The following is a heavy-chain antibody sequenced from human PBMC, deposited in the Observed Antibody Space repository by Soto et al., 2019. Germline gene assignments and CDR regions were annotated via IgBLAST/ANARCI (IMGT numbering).Heavy chain of an antibody. CDR3: AGRTLEWLFPNMDV. CDR2: ISAYNGNT. D-gene: IGHD3-3*01. J-gene: IGHJ6*03. CDR1: GYTFTNYG. Sequence: ASVKVSCKASGYTFTNYGISWVRQTPGQGLEWMGWISAYNGNTNYAQKFQGRVTMTTDTSTSTAYMEVRSLRSDDTAVYYCAGRTLEWLFPNMDVWGKGTTVTVS. V-gene: IGHV1-18*01.